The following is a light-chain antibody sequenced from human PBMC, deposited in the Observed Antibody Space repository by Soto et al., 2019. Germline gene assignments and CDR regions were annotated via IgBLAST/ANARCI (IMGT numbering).Light chain of an antibody. J-gene: IGLJ2*01. CDR1: NSDIGGYNY. CDR3: SSYTSSSTLV. V-gene: IGLV2-14*01. CDR2: NVS. Sequence: QSALTQPASVSGSPGQSITISCTGNNSDIGGYNYVSWYQQHPGKAPKLIIYNVSDRPSGVSNRFSGSKSGNTASLTISGLQAEDEADYYCSSYTSSSTLVFGGGTKLTVL.